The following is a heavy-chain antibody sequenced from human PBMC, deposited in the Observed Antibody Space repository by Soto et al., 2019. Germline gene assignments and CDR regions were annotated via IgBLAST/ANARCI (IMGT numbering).Heavy chain of an antibody. Sequence: PGESLKISCAASGFTFSSYSMNWVRQAPGKGLEWVSGINWNGGSTGYADSVKGRFTISRDNAKNSLYLQMNSLRAEDTALYYCARDGRSIGFYGMDVWGQGTTVTVSS. J-gene: IGHJ6*02. CDR3: ARDGRSIGFYGMDV. V-gene: IGHV3-20*04. D-gene: IGHD6-25*01. CDR1: GFTFSSYS. CDR2: INWNGGST.